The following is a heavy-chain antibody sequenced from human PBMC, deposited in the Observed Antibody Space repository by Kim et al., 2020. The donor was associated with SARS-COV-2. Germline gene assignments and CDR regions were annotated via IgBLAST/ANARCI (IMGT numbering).Heavy chain of an antibody. J-gene: IGHJ5*02. Sequence: GGSLRLSCAASGFTFSSFSMNWVRQAPGKGLEWVSSISSSSSYIYYADSVKGRFTISRDNAKNSLYLQMNSLRAEDTAVYYCARDYCSGTSCYTHPWGQGTLVTVSS. CDR3: ARDYCSGTSCYTHP. CDR2: ISSSSSYI. CDR1: GFTFSSFS. V-gene: IGHV3-21*01. D-gene: IGHD2-2*02.